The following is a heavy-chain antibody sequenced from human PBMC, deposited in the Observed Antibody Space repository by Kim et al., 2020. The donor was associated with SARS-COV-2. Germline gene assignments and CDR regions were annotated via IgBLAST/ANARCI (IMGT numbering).Heavy chain of an antibody. D-gene: IGHD6-13*01. CDR2: ISWNSGSI. Sequence: SLRLSCAASGFTFDDYAMHWVRQAPGKGLEWVSGISWNSGSIGYADSVKGRFTISRDNAKNSLYLQMNSLRAEDTALYYCAKDKLGIAAAGTPAFDYWGQGTLVTVSS. J-gene: IGHJ4*02. V-gene: IGHV3-9*01. CDR1: GFTFDDYA. CDR3: AKDKLGIAAAGTPAFDY.